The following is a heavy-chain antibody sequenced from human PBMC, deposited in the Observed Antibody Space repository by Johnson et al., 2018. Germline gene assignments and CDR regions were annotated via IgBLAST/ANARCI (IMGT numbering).Heavy chain of an antibody. CDR3: ARDRSDYDSWTHSYYYYMDD. J-gene: IGHJ6*03. D-gene: IGHD3-22*01. CDR1: GFTFSGYW. V-gene: IGHV3-74*01. CDR2: SNSDGSIT. Sequence: VQLVESGGGLVQXGGSLRLXCAASGFTFSGYWMHWVRQAPGNGLVCVSRSNSDGSITNYADSVKGRFPISRDNAKNTGYLQMNSRRAEDTAVYYCARDRSDYDSWTHSYYYYMDDWGKGTTVTVSS.